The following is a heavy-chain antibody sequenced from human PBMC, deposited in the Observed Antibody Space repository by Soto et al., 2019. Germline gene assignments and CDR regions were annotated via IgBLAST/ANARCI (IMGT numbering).Heavy chain of an antibody. CDR3: ARVTLLGSSSPPPPDY. CDR2: ISSSSSYI. CDR1: GFTFSSYS. D-gene: IGHD6-6*01. J-gene: IGHJ4*02. V-gene: IGHV3-21*01. Sequence: PGGSLRLSCAASGFTFSSYSMNWVRQAPGKGLEWVSSISSSSSYIYYADSVKGRFTISRDNAKNSLYLQMNSLRAEDTAVYYCARVTLLGSSSPPPPDYWGQGTLVNVSS.